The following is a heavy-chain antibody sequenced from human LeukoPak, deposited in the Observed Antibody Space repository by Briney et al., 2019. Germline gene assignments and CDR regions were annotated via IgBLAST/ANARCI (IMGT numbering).Heavy chain of an antibody. Sequence: PSETLSLTCTVSGGSISSSSYYWGWIRQPPGKGLEWIGSIYYSGSTNYKPSLKSRVTISVDTSKNQFSLKLSSVTAADTAVYYCARGNNYYGSGSYLDFFYYYMDIWGKGTTVIVSS. J-gene: IGHJ6*03. CDR2: IYYSGST. D-gene: IGHD3-10*01. CDR3: ARGNNYYGSGSYLDFFYYYMDI. V-gene: IGHV4-39*07. CDR1: GGSISSSSYY.